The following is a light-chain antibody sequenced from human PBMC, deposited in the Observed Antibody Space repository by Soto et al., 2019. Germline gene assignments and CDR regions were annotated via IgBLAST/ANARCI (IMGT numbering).Light chain of an antibody. Sequence: DIQVTQSPSTLSASVGDRVTITCRASQSINRDLHWYQHRPGEAPNLLISRASSLQSGVPSRFSGSGSGTEFTLVISSLQPDDFATYYCQQYNSYSVTFGQGTKVDIK. CDR2: RAS. CDR3: QQYNSYSVT. CDR1: QSINRD. V-gene: IGKV1-5*01. J-gene: IGKJ1*01.